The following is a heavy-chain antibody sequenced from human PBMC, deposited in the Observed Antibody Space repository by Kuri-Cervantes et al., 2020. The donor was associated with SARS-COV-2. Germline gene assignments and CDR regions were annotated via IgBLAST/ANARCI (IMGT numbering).Heavy chain of an antibody. CDR3: ARQWGITGTNSAFDI. Sequence: GESLKISCKGSGYSFTSYWIGWVRQMPGKGLEWMGIIYPGDSNSRYNPSLQGQVTISADKTISTAYLQWSSLKASDTAMYYCARQWGITGTNSAFDIWGQGTMVTVSS. D-gene: IGHD1-7*01. V-gene: IGHV5-51*01. CDR1: GYSFTSYW. J-gene: IGHJ3*02. CDR2: IYPGDSNS.